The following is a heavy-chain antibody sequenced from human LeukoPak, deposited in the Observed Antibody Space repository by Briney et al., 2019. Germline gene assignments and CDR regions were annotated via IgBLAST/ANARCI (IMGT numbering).Heavy chain of an antibody. CDR2: IYYSGST. CDR1: GGSISSSSYY. Sequence: SETLSLTCTVSGGSISSSSYYWGWIRQPPGKGLEWIGSIYYSGSTYYNPSLKSRVPISVDKSKTQFSLKLSSVTAADTAVYYCARDKWEPRYAFDIWGQGTMVTVSS. CDR3: ARDKWEPRYAFDI. V-gene: IGHV4-39*07. D-gene: IGHD1-26*01. J-gene: IGHJ3*02.